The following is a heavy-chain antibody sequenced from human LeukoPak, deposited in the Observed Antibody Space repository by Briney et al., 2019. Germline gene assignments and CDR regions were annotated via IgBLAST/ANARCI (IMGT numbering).Heavy chain of an antibody. CDR3: ARAGPTIFGVVIIISAFDY. V-gene: IGHV1-18*01. CDR1: GYTFTSYG. Sequence: ASVKVSCKASGYTFTSYGISWVRQAPGQGLEWMGWISAYNGNTNYAQKLQGRVTMTTDTSTSTAYMELRSLRSDDTAVYYCARAGPTIFGVVIIISAFDYWGREPWSPSPQ. J-gene: IGHJ4*02. CDR2: ISAYNGNT. D-gene: IGHD3-3*01.